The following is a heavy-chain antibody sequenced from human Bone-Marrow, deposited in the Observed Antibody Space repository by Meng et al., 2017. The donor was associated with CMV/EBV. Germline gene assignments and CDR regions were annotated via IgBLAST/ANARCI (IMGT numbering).Heavy chain of an antibody. CDR3: ASAKRELDQRIMFAFDI. Sequence: ASVKVSCKASGYTFTGYYMHWVRQAPGQGLEWMGWINPNSGGTNYAQKFQGRVTMTRDTSISTAYMELSRLRSDDTAVYYCASAKRELDQRIMFAFDIWGQGTMVTVSS. CDR2: INPNSGGT. CDR1: GYTFTGYY. D-gene: IGHD1/OR15-1a*01. V-gene: IGHV1-2*02. J-gene: IGHJ3*02.